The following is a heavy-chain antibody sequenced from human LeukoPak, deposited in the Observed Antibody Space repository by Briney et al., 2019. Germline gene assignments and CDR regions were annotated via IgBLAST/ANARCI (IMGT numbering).Heavy chain of an antibody. J-gene: IGHJ3*02. D-gene: IGHD2-2*01. CDR3: AGGRTKDIVVVPAALSHYSAFDI. Sequence: SETLSLTCAVYGGSFSGYYWSWIRQPPGKGLEWIGEINHSGSTNYNPSLKSRVTISVDTSKNQFSLKLSSVTAADTAVYYCAGGRTKDIVVVPAALSHYSAFDIWGQGTMVTVSS. V-gene: IGHV4-34*01. CDR1: GGSFSGYY. CDR2: INHSGST.